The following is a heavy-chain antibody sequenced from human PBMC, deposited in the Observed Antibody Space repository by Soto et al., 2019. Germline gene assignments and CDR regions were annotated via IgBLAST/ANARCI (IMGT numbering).Heavy chain of an antibody. D-gene: IGHD2-15*01. CDR1: GYTFTSYG. Sequence: QVQLVQSGAEVKKPGASVKVSCKASGYTFTSYGISWVRQAPGQGLEWMGWISAYNGNTNYAQKLQGRVTMTTDTSTSTAYMELRSLGSDDTAVYYCAREGADCSGGSCYYYYYGMDVWGQGTTVTVSS. J-gene: IGHJ6*02. V-gene: IGHV1-18*04. CDR3: AREGADCSGGSCYYYYYGMDV. CDR2: ISAYNGNT.